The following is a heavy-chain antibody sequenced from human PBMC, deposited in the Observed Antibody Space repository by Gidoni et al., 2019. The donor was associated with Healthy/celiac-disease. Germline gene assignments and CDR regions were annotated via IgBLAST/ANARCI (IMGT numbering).Heavy chain of an antibody. CDR3: ASLRDGDYYPY. Sequence: QLQLQESGPGLVKPSETLSLTCTVSGGSISSSSYYWGWIRQPPGKGLEWIGSIYYSGSTYYNPSLKSRVTISVDTSKNQFSLKLSSVTAADTAVYYCASLRDGDYYPYWGQGTLVTVSS. CDR2: IYYSGST. CDR1: GGSISSSSYY. V-gene: IGHV4-39*01. J-gene: IGHJ4*02. D-gene: IGHD4-17*01.